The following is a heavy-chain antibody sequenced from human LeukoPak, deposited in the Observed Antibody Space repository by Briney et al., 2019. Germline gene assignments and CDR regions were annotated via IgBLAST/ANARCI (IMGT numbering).Heavy chain of an antibody. V-gene: IGHV4-4*07. CDR3: ARTFGTYQYYFDY. Sequence: SETLSLICSVSGGSISGYYWSWIRQPAGKGLEWIGRIYTSGSTNYNPSLKSRVTMSVDTSKNQFSLKLSYVTAADTAMYYCARTFGTYQYYFDYWGQGSLVAVSS. CDR1: GGSISGYY. D-gene: IGHD1-26*01. CDR2: IYTSGST. J-gene: IGHJ4*02.